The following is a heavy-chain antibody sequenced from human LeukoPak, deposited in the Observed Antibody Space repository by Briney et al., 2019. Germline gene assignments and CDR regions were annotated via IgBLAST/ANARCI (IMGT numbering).Heavy chain of an antibody. CDR2: IIPIFGTA. CDR1: GGTFSSYA. CDR3: ASARFLSHYYYYMDV. J-gene: IGHJ6*03. D-gene: IGHD3-3*01. Sequence: GASVKVSCKASGGTFSSYAICWVRQAPGQGLEWMGGIIPIFGTANYAQKFQGRVTITTDESTSTAYMELSSLRSEDTAVYYCASARFLSHYYYYMDVWGKGTTVTVSS. V-gene: IGHV1-69*05.